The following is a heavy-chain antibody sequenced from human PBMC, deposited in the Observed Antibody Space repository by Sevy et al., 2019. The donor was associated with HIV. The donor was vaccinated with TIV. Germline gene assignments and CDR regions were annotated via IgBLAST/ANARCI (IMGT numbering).Heavy chain of an antibody. Sequence: GESLKISCAASGFTFSSYSMNWVRQAPGKGLEVGSSISSSSSYIYYADSVKGRFTISRNNAKNSLYLQMNRLRAEDTAVYYCAGQRGTTGTTSYYYYYYGMDVWGQGTMVTVSS. J-gene: IGHJ6*02. CDR3: AGQRGTTGTTSYYYYYYGMDV. D-gene: IGHD1-1*01. CDR2: ISSSSSYI. CDR1: GFTFSSYS. V-gene: IGHV3-21*01.